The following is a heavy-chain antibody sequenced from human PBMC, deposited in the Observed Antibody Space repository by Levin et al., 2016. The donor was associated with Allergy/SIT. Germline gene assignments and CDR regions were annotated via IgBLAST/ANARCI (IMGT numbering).Heavy chain of an antibody. Sequence: GSLRLSCAASGFMFSNFWMAWVRQAPGKGLEWIGSIYYSGSTYYNPSLKRRVTISVDKSKNQFSLRLSSVTAADTAVYFCAGTGDVFDIWGQGTRVTVSS. D-gene: IGHD7-27*01. CDR3: AGTGDVFDI. V-gene: IGHV4-39*01. CDR1: GFMFSNFW. CDR2: IYYSGST. J-gene: IGHJ3*02.